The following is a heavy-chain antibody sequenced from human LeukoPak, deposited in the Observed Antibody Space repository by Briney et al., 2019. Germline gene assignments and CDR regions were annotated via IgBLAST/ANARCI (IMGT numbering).Heavy chain of an antibody. Sequence: GGSLRLSCAASGFTFSSYAMSWVRQAPGRGLEWVSGISGSGGSTYYADSVKGRFTISRDNSKSTLFLQMNSLRAEDTAVYYCAKKEIAEAFDYWGQGTLVTVSS. CDR3: AKKEIAEAFDY. V-gene: IGHV3-23*01. CDR2: ISGSGGST. J-gene: IGHJ4*02. D-gene: IGHD6-13*01. CDR1: GFTFSSYA.